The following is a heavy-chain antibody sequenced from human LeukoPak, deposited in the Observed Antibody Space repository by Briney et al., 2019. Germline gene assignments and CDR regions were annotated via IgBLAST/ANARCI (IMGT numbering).Heavy chain of an antibody. Sequence: GASVKVSCKASGGTFSSYAISWVRQAPGQGLEWMGRIIPILGIANYAQKFQGRVTITADKSTSTAYMELSSLRSEDTAVYYCATPGGTIWRYFDYWGQGTLVTVSS. J-gene: IGHJ4*02. D-gene: IGHD1-14*01. CDR2: IIPILGIA. CDR3: ATPGGTIWRYFDY. CDR1: GGTFSSYA. V-gene: IGHV1-69*04.